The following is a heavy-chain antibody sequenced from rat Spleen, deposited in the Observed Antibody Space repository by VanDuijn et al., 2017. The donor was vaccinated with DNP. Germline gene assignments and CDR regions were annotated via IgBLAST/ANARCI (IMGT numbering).Heavy chain of an antibody. CDR2: MWSEGGT. CDR3: ARDLRRVDY. Sequence: QVQLKESGPGLVQPSQTLSLTCTVSGFSLTSYHVHWVRQPPGKGLEWMGVMWSEGGTSYNSALKSRLSISRDTSKSQVFLKMRSLQTENTATYYSARDLRRVDYWGQGVMVTVSS. V-gene: IGHV2-32*01. D-gene: IGHD1-11*01. J-gene: IGHJ2*01. CDR1: GFSLTSYH.